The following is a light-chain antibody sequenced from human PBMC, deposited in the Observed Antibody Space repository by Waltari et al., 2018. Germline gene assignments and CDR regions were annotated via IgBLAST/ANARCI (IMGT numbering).Light chain of an antibody. V-gene: IGKV1-39*01. CDR2: AAS. CDR3: QQSYSTPRS. J-gene: IGKJ4*01. Sequence: DIQMTQSPSSLSASVGDRVTISCRASQNIRTYLNWYQQKLGKAPKVLIYAASTLLSGVPSRFRGSGSGTDFTLTITSLQPEDFGTYYCQQSYSTPRSFGGGTKVEVK. CDR1: QNIRTY.